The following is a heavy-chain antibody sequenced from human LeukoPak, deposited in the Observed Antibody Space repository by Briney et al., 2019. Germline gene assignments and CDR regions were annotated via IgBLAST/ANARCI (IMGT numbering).Heavy chain of an antibody. CDR2: IIPILGTA. CDR1: GCTFSSYA. V-gene: IGHV1-69*05. CDR3: AREMATITVLFDY. Sequence: SVKVSCKASGCTFSSYAISWVRQAPGQGLEWMGRIIPILGTANYAQKFQGRVTIATDESTSTAYMELSSLRSEDAAVYYCAREMATITVLFDYWGQGTLVTVSS. J-gene: IGHJ4*02. D-gene: IGHD5-24*01.